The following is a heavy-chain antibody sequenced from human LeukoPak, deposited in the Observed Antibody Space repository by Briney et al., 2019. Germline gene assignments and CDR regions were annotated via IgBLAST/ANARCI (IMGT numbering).Heavy chain of an antibody. V-gene: IGHV3-21*01. J-gene: IGHJ5*02. D-gene: IGHD3-10*01. Sequence: PGGSLTLSCAASGFTLSSYPMNWVRQAPGKGLEWVSYISSGSSYINYAESVKGRFTISRDNANNSLYLQMNSLRVEDTAVYYCARSFALSGSPWGQGSLVTVSS. CDR3: ARSFALSGSP. CDR2: ISSGSSYI. CDR1: GFTLSSYP.